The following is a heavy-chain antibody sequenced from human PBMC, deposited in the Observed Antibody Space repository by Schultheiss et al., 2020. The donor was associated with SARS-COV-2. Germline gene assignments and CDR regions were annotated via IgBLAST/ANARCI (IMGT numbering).Heavy chain of an antibody. Sequence: SETLSLTCTVSGGSVSSGSYYWSWIRQPPGKGLEWIGEINHSGSTNYNPSLKSRVTISVDTSKNQFSLKLSSVTAADTAVYYCASSPGGYDSSGYGFDYWGQGTLVTVSS. CDR1: GGSVSSGSYY. D-gene: IGHD3-22*01. CDR2: INHSGST. J-gene: IGHJ4*02. V-gene: IGHV4-61*01. CDR3: ASSPGGYDSSGYGFDY.